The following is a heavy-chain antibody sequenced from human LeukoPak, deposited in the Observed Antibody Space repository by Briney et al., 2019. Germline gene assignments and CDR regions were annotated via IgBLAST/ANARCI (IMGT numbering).Heavy chain of an antibody. V-gene: IGHV4-34*01. Sequence: PSETLSLTCAVYGGSFIGYYWSWIRQPPGKGLEWIGEINHFGSTNYNPSLKSRVTISIDTSKNQFSLRLSSVTAADTAVYYCARDGPSVYLDHWGQGTLVTVSS. J-gene: IGHJ4*02. CDR3: ARDGPSVYLDH. CDR2: INHFGST. CDR1: GGSFIGYY.